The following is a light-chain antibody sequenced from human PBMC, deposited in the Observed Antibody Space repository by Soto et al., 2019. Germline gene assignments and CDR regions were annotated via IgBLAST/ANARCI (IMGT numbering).Light chain of an antibody. CDR3: QQYSNWPLT. J-gene: IGKJ4*01. V-gene: IGKV3-15*01. CDR2: GAS. Sequence: EIVRTHSPVTLAVSAGERPTLSCRASQSVTNSYLAWYQQKPGQAPRLLIFGASTRAAGIPARFSGSGSGTEFTLTISSLQSEDFAVYYCQQYSNWPLTFGGGTKVDIK. CDR1: QSVTNSY.